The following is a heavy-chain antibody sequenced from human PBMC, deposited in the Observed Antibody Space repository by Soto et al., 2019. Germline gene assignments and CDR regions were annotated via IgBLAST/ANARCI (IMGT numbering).Heavy chain of an antibody. CDR1: GFTFSSYA. V-gene: IGHV3-23*01. D-gene: IGHD6-19*01. Sequence: GGSLRLSCAASGFTFSSYAMSWVRQAPGKGLEWVSAISGSGGSTYYADSVKGRFTISRDNSKNTMYLQMNSLRAEDTAVYYCAKAVGAGPPDIAVAGTWGQGTLVTVSS. CDR3: AKAVGAGPPDIAVAGT. CDR2: ISGSGGST. J-gene: IGHJ5*02.